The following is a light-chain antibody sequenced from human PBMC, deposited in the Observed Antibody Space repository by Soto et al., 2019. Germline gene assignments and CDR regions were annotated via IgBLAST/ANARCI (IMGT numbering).Light chain of an antibody. J-gene: IGKJ1*01. CDR3: QLSYTSWWT. CDR1: QSISTH. Sequence: DIQMTQSPSSLSASVGDRVSITCRASQSISTHLSWYQQKPGKAPKLLIYAASSLQSWVPSRFTGSGSGTDFTLTISSLQPEDFATYYCQLSYTSWWTCGQGTKVEIK. CDR2: AAS. V-gene: IGKV1-39*01.